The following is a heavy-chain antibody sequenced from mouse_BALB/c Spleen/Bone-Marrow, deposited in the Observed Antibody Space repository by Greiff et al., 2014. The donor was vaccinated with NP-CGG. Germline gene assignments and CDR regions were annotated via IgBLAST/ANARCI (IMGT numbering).Heavy chain of an antibody. CDR1: GFTFRDYY. Sequence: EVKVEESGGGLVKPGGSLKLSCAASGFTFRDYYIYWLRQTPEKRLEWVATISDGGNYSYYPDSVKGRFTISRDNAKNNLYLQMSSLKSEDTAMYYCARSRMRYGAMDYWGQGTSVTVFS. D-gene: IGHD2-10*02. CDR2: ISDGGNYS. J-gene: IGHJ4*01. CDR3: ARSRMRYGAMDY. V-gene: IGHV5-4*02.